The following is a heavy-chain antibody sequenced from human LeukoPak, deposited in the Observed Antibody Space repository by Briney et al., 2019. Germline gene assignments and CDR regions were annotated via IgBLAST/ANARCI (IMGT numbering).Heavy chain of an antibody. J-gene: IGHJ4*02. CDR1: GSTFTSYD. Sequence: ASVKVSCKASGSTFTSYDINWVRQATGQGLEWMGWMNPNSGNTGYAQKFQGRVTMTRNTSISTAYMELSSLRSEDTAVYHCARGRIFQWLVVYFDYWGQGTLVTVSS. CDR3: ARGRIFQWLVVYFDY. D-gene: IGHD6-19*01. V-gene: IGHV1-8*01. CDR2: MNPNSGNT.